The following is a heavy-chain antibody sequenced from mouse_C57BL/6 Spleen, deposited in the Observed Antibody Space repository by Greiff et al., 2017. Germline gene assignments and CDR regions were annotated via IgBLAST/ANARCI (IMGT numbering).Heavy chain of an antibody. CDR3: TRNRPGYYYAMDY. CDR2: IDPETGGT. V-gene: IGHV1-15*01. CDR1: GYTFTDYE. J-gene: IGHJ4*01. Sequence: QVQLQQSGAELVRPGASVTLSCKASGYTFTDYEMHWVKQTPVHGLEWIGAIDPETGGTAYNQKFKGKAILTADKSSSTAYMELRSLTSEDSAVYYCTRNRPGYYYAMDYWGQGTSVTVSS.